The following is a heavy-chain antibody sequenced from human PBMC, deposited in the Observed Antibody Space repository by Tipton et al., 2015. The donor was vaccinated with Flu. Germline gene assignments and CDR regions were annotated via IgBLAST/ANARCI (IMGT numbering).Heavy chain of an antibody. CDR3: AREGYSSGWLEYFQN. CDR2: IYSGGST. D-gene: IGHD6-19*01. Sequence: TLSLTCTVSGGSISIYYWTWIRQPAGKGLEWIGRIYSGGSTNYNPSLKRRVTMSIDSSKNQLSLKMTSVTAADTALYFCAREGYSSGWLEYFQNWGQGTLVTVSS. J-gene: IGHJ1*01. CDR1: GGSISIYY. V-gene: IGHV4-4*07.